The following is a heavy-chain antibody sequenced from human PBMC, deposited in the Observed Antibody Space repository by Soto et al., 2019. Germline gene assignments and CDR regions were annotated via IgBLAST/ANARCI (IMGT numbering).Heavy chain of an antibody. CDR1: GFTFSSYA. V-gene: IGHV3-23*01. J-gene: IGHJ4*02. CDR3: AKMTTQRSYFQY. Sequence: EVQVLESGGGLVQRGGSLRLSCAASGFTFSSYAMTWVRQAPGKGLEWVALISGSGGKTYYAHSVKGRFTVSRDNSKKEVYLQMNSLRAEDTAVYYCAKMTTQRSYFQYWGQGTLVTVSS. CDR2: ISGSGGKT.